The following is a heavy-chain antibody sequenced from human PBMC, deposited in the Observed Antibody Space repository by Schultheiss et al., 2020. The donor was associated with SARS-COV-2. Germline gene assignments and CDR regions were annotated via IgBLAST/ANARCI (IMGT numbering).Heavy chain of an antibody. CDR2: IYHSGST. J-gene: IGHJ5*02. CDR1: GGSISSGGYS. CDR3: ARGGGSWDHYNWFDP. Sequence: SETLSLTCAVSGGSISSGGYSWSWIRQPPGKGLEWIGYIYHSGSTNYNPSLKSRVTISVDKSKNQFSLKLSSVTAADTAVYYCARGGGSWDHYNWFDPWGQGTLVTVSS. V-gene: IGHV4-30-2*01. D-gene: IGHD6-13*01.